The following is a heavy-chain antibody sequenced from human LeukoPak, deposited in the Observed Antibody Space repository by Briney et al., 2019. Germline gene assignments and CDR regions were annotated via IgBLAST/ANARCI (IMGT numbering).Heavy chain of an antibody. CDR2: IYHSGST. J-gene: IGHJ4*02. CDR3: ARENLGDYYFDY. V-gene: IGHV4-30-2*01. D-gene: IGHD3-16*01. Sequence: SETLSPTCAVSGGSISSGGYSWSWIRQPPGKGLEWIGYIYHSGSTYYNPSLKSRVAISVDRSKNQFSLKLSSVTAADTAVYYCARENLGDYYFDYWGQGTLVTVSS. CDR1: GGSISSGGYS.